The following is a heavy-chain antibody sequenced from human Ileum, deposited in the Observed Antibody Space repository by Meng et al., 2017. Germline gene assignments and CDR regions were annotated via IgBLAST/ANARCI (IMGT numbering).Heavy chain of an antibody. D-gene: IGHD4-23*01. V-gene: IGHV4-4*02. J-gene: IGHJ4*02. CDR1: GGSLSSSNW. CDR3: ARYILRWGYYFDY. CDR2: IYHSGST. Sequence: VRLHGSGPGLVKPSRTLFPTCSGSGGSLSSSNWWSWVRQPPGKGLEWIGEIYHSGSTNYNPSLKSRVTISVDKSKNQFSLKLSSVTAADTAVYYCARYILRWGYYFDYWGQGTLVTVSS.